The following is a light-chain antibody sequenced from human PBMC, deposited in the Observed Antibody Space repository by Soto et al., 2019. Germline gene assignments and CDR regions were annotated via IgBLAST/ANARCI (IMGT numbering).Light chain of an antibody. CDR2: DAS. Sequence: EIVLTQSPATLSLSPGERATLSCRASQGVSSYLAWYQQKPGQAPRLLIYDASNRATGIPARFSGSGSGTDLTLTIRSLEPEDFAVYYCQHRSNWPSFGPGTKVDIK. V-gene: IGKV3-11*01. CDR3: QHRSNWPS. J-gene: IGKJ3*01. CDR1: QGVSSY.